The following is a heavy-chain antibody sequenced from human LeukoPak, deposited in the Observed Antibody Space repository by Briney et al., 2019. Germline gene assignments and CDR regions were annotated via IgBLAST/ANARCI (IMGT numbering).Heavy chain of an antibody. Sequence: PGGSLRPSCAAAGFTFSSYSMNWVRQAPEKGLEWVSSIPSSSGYIYYADLVKGRFTISRDNDKNTLYLQMNSMRDEDTAVYYCARETQYYYMDVWGKGATVTVS. CDR2: IPSSSGYI. V-gene: IGHV3-21*01. J-gene: IGHJ6*03. CDR3: ARETQYYYMDV. CDR1: GFTFSSYS.